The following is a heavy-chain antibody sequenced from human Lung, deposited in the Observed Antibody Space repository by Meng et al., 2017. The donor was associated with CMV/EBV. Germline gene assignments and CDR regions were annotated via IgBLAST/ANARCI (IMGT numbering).Heavy chain of an antibody. Sequence: SGPXLVXPTETLTLTCTVSGFSLSNARMGVSWIRQPPGKALEWLAHIFSNDEKSYSTSLKSRFTISKDTSKSQVVLTMTNMDPVDTATYYCARTGIAVAGTYYYYGMDVWGQGTTVTVSS. J-gene: IGHJ6*02. CDR3: ARTGIAVAGTYYYYGMDV. D-gene: IGHD6-19*01. CDR2: IFSNDEK. CDR1: GFSLSNARMG. V-gene: IGHV2-26*01.